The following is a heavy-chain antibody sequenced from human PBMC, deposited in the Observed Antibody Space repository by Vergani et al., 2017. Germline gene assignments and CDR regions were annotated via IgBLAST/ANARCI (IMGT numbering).Heavy chain of an antibody. V-gene: IGHV4-34*01. CDR1: GGSFSGYY. CDR2: INHSGST. CDR3: ARAGTQYYDFWSGYWYFDL. Sequence: QVQLQQWGAGLLKPSETLSLTCAVYGGSFSGYYWSWIRQPPGKGLEWIGEINHSGSTNYNPSLKSRVTISVDTSKNQFSLKLSSVTAADTAVYYCARAGTQYYDFWSGYWYFDLWGCGTLVTVSS. D-gene: IGHD3-3*01. J-gene: IGHJ2*01.